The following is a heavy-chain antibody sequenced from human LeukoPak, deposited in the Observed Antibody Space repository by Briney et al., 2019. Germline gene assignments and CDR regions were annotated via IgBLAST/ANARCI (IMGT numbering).Heavy chain of an antibody. J-gene: IGHJ6*02. Sequence: PSETLSLTCTVSGASTSRHYWSWIQQPPGKGLEWIGYVYKSGGTHYHPSLKSRLTMFLDPSKNQFSLKLSSVTAADTAVYFCARLDGAHYYGPGRSHTDPSPPPPSSYFYYGLDVWGQGTTVIVSS. V-gene: IGHV4-59*11. D-gene: IGHD3-10*01. CDR2: VYKSGGT. CDR3: ARLDGAHYYGPGRSHTDPSPPPPSSYFYYGLDV. CDR1: GASTSRHY.